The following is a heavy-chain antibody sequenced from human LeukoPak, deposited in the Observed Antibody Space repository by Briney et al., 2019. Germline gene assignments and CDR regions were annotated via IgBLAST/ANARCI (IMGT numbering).Heavy chain of an antibody. CDR2: TRYDGSNK. V-gene: IGHV3-30*02. J-gene: IGHJ4*02. CDR3: ARVRWIVATVYFDY. Sequence: PGGSLRLSCAASGFTFSSYGMHWVRQAPGKGLECVAFTRYDGSNKYYVDSVKGRFTISRDNSKNTLYLQMNSLRAEDTAVYYCARVRWIVATVYFDYWGQGTLVTVSS. D-gene: IGHD5-12*01. CDR1: GFTFSSYG.